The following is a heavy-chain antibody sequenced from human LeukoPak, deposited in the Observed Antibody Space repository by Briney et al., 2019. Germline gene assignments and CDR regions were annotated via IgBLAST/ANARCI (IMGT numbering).Heavy chain of an antibody. CDR1: GYTFTGYY. CDR2: INPNSGGT. CDR3: ARFGWELQYYYYYYYMDV. J-gene: IGHJ6*03. V-gene: IGHV1-2*02. D-gene: IGHD1-26*01. Sequence: ASVKVSCKASGYTFTGYYMHWVRQAPGQGLEWMGWINPNSGGTNYAQKFQGRVTMTRNTSISTAYMELSSLRSEDTAVYYCARFGWELQYYYYYYYMDVWGKGTTVTISS.